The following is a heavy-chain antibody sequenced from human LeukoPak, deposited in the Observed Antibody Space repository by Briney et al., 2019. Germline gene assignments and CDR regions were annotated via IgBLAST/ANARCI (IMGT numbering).Heavy chain of an antibody. CDR1: GFTFSSYS. V-gene: IGHV3-21*01. Sequence: AGGSLRLSCAASGFTFSSYSMNWVRQAPGKGLEWVSSISSSSSYIYYADSVKGRFTISRDNAKNSLYLQMNSLRAEDTAVYYCARALREEVFYYMDVWGKGTTVTVSS. CDR2: ISSSSSYI. J-gene: IGHJ6*03. CDR3: ARALREEVFYYMDV. D-gene: IGHD5-24*01.